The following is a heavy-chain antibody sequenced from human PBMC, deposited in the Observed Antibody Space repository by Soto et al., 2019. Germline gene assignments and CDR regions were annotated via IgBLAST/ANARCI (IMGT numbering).Heavy chain of an antibody. J-gene: IGHJ4*02. Sequence: QVQLVQSGAEVKKPGASVKVSCKASGYTFTSYGISWVRQAPGQGLEWMGWISAYNVNTNYAQKLQGRVTMTTDASTSTAYMELRSLRSDDTDVYYCARDPAPGITILKEGLDYWGQGTLVTVSS. V-gene: IGHV1-18*01. D-gene: IGHD3-3*01. CDR1: GYTFTSYG. CDR3: ARDPAPGITILKEGLDY. CDR2: ISAYNVNT.